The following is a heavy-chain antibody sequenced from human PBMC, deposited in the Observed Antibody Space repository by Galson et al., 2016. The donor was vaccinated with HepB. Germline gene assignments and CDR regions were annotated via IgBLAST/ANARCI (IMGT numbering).Heavy chain of an antibody. V-gene: IGHV4-61*01. CDR3: AREVAVAGTSMVDAYDI. Sequence: SETLSLTCTVSGGSVSSGSYSWSWIRQPPGKGLEWIGYIHYSGSTKYNPSLKSRVTISVDTSKNQFSLKLGSVTAADTAVYYCAREVAVAGTSMVDAYDIWGQGTMVTVSS. CDR2: IHYSGST. D-gene: IGHD6-19*01. J-gene: IGHJ3*02. CDR1: GGSVSSGSYS.